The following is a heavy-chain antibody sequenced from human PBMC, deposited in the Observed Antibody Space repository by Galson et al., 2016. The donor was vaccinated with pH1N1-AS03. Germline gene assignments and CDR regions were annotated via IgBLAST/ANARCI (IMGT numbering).Heavy chain of an antibody. CDR1: GGSVSSGHYY. V-gene: IGHV4-61*01. CDR3: VRERGESSGWKTRWFDP. CDR2: IYHSGST. Sequence: SETLSLTCTVSGGSVSSGHYYWSWIRQPPGKGLEWIGYIYHSGSTNYNPSLKSRVTISVDTSKNQFSLQLNSVIPEDTAVYYCVRERGESSGWKTRWFDPWGQGTLVTVSS. D-gene: IGHD6-19*01. J-gene: IGHJ5*02.